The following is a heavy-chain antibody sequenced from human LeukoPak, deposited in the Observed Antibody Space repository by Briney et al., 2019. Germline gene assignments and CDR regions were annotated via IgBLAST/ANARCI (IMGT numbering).Heavy chain of an antibody. V-gene: IGHV4-39*01. J-gene: IGHJ4*02. CDR1: GGSISSSSYY. Sequence: SETLSLTCTVSGGSISSSSYYWGWIRRPPGKGLEWLGSIYYSGSTYYNPSLKSRVTISVDTSKNQFSLKLSSVTAADTAVYYCARHLGYCSGGSCSPFNYFDYWGQGTLVTVSS. D-gene: IGHD2-15*01. CDR3: ARHLGYCSGGSCSPFNYFDY. CDR2: IYYSGST.